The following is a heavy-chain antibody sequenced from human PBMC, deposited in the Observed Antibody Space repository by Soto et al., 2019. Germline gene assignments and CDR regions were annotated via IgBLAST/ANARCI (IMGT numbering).Heavy chain of an antibody. J-gene: IGHJ4*02. CDR1: GFTFSTFA. Sequence: GGSLRLSCAASGFTFSTFAMTWVRQAPGKGLEWVAAISVSGNNAYYADSVKGRFTISRDNSQNSVFLQMSSLRADDTAVYYCARDQLRPGILYSLGVLLPEYGLWGQGTLVTVSS. CDR2: ISVSGNNA. D-gene: IGHD3-22*01. V-gene: IGHV3-23*01. CDR3: ARDQLRPGILYSLGVLLPEYGL.